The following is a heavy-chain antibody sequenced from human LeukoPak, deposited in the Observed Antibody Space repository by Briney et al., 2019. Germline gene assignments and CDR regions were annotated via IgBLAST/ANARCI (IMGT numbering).Heavy chain of an antibody. D-gene: IGHD3-3*01. Sequence: PGASVKVSCKASGYTFTSYDINWVRQATGQGLEWMGWMNPNSGNTGYAQKFQGRVTMTRNTSISTAYMELSSLRSEDTAVYYCARGRFLEWLLYNYYYYYMDVWGKGTTVTASS. V-gene: IGHV1-8*01. CDR2: MNPNSGNT. CDR1: GYTFTSYD. J-gene: IGHJ6*03. CDR3: ARGRFLEWLLYNYYYYYMDV.